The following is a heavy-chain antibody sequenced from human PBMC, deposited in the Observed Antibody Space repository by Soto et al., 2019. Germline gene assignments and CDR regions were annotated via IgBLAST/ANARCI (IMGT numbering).Heavy chain of an antibody. J-gene: IGHJ5*02. Sequence: QVPGKGLEWMGTIDPRDSYTSYSPSFQGHVTISADKSIGTAYLQWGSLQASDTAIYFCARLYCTTTACDSWFDPWGQGTLVTVSS. CDR3: ARLYCTTTACDSWFDP. D-gene: IGHD2-8*01. CDR2: IDPRDSYT. V-gene: IGHV5-10-1*01.